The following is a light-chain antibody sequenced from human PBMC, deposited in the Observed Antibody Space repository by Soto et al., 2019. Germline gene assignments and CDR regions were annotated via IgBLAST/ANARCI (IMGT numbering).Light chain of an antibody. CDR1: SSDVGGYNY. Sequence: QSVLTQPASVSGSPGQSITISCTGTSSDVGGYNYVSWYQQHPGKAPKLMIYEVSCRPSGVSNRFSGSKSGNTASLTISGLQAEDEAGYYCSSLTSTNTLAFGGGTKLTVL. V-gene: IGLV2-14*01. CDR3: SSLTSTNTLA. J-gene: IGLJ2*01. CDR2: EVS.